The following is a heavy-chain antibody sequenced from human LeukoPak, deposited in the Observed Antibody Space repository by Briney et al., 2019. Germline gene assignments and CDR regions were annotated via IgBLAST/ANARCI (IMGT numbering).Heavy chain of an antibody. CDR2: IYSGGNT. J-gene: IGHJ4*02. Sequence: GGSLRLSYAASGFTVSSNYMSWVRQAPGKGLEWVSVIYSGGNTVYADSVKGQFTISRDNSKNTLYPQMNSLRGEDTAVYSCPSRENAQQVFHYWGQGTLVTVSS. CDR1: GFTVSSNY. V-gene: IGHV3-53*05. D-gene: IGHD6-13*01. CDR3: PSRENAQQVFHY.